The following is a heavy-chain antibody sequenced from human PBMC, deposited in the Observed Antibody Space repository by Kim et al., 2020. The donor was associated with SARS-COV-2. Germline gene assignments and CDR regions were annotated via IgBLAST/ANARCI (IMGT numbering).Heavy chain of an antibody. V-gene: IGHV3-74*01. CDR1: GFIFSDYW. J-gene: IGHJ4*02. D-gene: IGHD3-9*01. CDR2: ISNDGTFT. Sequence: GGSLRLSCEGSGFIFSDYWMHWVRQAPGKGLEWVARISNDGTFTGHADSVKGRFTIYRDNAKNTLYLQMNSLRVEDTAVYYCADFGFDCIFSLWGQGTLVTVSS. CDR3: ADFGFDCIFSL.